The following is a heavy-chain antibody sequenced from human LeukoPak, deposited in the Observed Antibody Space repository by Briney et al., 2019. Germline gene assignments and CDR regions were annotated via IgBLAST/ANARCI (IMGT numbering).Heavy chain of an antibody. J-gene: IGHJ4*02. Sequence: GGSLRLSCAASGFTFSSYAMHWVRQAPGKGLEWVAVISYDGSNKYYADSVKGRFTISRDNSKNTLYLQMNSLRAEDTAVYYCAREALSGCYLPALFDYWGQGTLVTVSS. CDR2: ISYDGSNK. V-gene: IGHV3-30-3*01. CDR1: GFTFSSYA. CDR3: AREALSGCYLPALFDY. D-gene: IGHD1-26*01.